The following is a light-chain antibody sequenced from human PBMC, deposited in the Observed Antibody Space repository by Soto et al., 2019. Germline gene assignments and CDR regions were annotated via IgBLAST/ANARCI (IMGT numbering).Light chain of an antibody. CDR3: SSYTSTSTPVV. Sequence: QSALTQPASVSGSPGQSITISCTGTSSDVGGYNYVSWYQQHPGKAPKLMIFEGSKRPSGVSNRFSGSKSGNTASLTISGLQAEDEADYYCSSYTSTSTPVVFGGGTKLTVL. J-gene: IGLJ2*01. CDR1: SSDVGGYNY. CDR2: EGS. V-gene: IGLV2-14*01.